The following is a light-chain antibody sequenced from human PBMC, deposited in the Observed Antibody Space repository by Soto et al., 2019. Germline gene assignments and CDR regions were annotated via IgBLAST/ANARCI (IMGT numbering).Light chain of an antibody. V-gene: IGKV1-39*01. CDR1: QIISSY. CDR3: QQIYSTPFT. Sequence: DIQMTQSPSSLSASVGDRVTITCRASQIISSYLNWYQQKPWKAPNLLIYAASSLQSGVSSRFGGSGSGADVTLIISSLQPEDFVSYSCQQIYSTPFTIGPGTRVDIK. CDR2: AAS. J-gene: IGKJ3*01.